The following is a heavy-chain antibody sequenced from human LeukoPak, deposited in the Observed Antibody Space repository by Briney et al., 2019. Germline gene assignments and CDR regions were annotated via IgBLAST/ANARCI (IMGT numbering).Heavy chain of an antibody. CDR3: ARVRGAMTTVTRGWFDP. CDR2: IYHSGST. Sequence: PSETLSLTCAVSGGSISSSNWWSWVRQPPGKGLEWIEEIYHSGSTNYNPSLKSRVTISVDTSKNQFSLKLSSVTAADTAVYYCARVRGAMTTVTRGWFDPWGQGTLVTVSS. CDR1: GGSISSSNW. J-gene: IGHJ5*02. D-gene: IGHD4-17*01. V-gene: IGHV4-4*02.